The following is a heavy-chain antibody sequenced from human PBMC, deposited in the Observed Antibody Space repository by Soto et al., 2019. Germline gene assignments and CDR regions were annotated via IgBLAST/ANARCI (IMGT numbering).Heavy chain of an antibody. CDR1: GFSLSTSGMC. Sequence: SGPTLVNPTQTLTLTCTFSGFSLSTSGMCVSWIRQPPGKALEWLALIDWDDDKYYSTSLKTRLTISKDTSKNQVVLTMTNMDPVDTATYYCARIPGYSYGHYYYYYYCMDVWGQGTTVTVSS. J-gene: IGHJ6*02. CDR2: IDWDDDK. CDR3: ARIPGYSYGHYYYYYYCMDV. D-gene: IGHD5-18*01. V-gene: IGHV2-70*01.